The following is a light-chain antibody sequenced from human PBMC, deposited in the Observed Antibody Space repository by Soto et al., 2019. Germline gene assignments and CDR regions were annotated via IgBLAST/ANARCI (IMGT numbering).Light chain of an antibody. Sequence: QSVLTQPASVSGSPGQSITISCTGTSSDLGTYNYVSWYQQHPGKVPKLMIYEVSNRPSGVSNRFSGSKSGNTASLAISGLQAEEEADYYCSSSTPSSTQVFGGGTKLTVL. CDR1: SSDLGTYNY. CDR3: SSSTPSSTQV. V-gene: IGLV2-14*01. CDR2: EVS. J-gene: IGLJ3*02.